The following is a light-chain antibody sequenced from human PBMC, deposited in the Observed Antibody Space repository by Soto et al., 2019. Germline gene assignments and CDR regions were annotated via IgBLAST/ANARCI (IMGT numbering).Light chain of an antibody. CDR2: EVA. Sequence: QSVLTQPSSASGSPGQSVTISCTGTSSDVGGYDFVSWYQLHPGKAPKLIIFEVAKRPSGVPDRFSGSKSGNTASLTVSGLLSDDEADYYCACYAGGNLVFGTGTKVTAL. J-gene: IGLJ1*01. CDR3: ACYAGGNLV. CDR1: SSDVGGYDF. V-gene: IGLV2-8*01.